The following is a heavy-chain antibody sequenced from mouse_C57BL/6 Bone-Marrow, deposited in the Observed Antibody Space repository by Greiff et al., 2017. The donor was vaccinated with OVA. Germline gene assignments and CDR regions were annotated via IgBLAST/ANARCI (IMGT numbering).Heavy chain of an antibody. CDR1: GYTFTDYY. J-gene: IGHJ4*01. D-gene: IGHD1-1*02. V-gene: IGHV1-26*01. CDR2: INPNNGGT. Sequence: EVQLQQSGPELVKPGASVKISCKASGYTFTDYYMNWVKQSPGKSLEWIGDINPNNGGTSYNQKFKGKATLTVDKSSSTDYLALRSLTAEYSAVYYCTRYGGRYAMDYWGQGTSVTVSS. CDR3: TRYGGRYAMDY.